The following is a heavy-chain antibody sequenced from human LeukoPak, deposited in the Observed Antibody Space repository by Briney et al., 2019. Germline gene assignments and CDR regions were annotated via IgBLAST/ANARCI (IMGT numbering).Heavy chain of an antibody. CDR3: ARERGSYYYTDV. CDR2: VNPNRGNT. V-gene: IGHV1-8*01. CDR1: GDTLTIYD. Sequence: SVSVSCEASGDTLTIYDIDGGRQGTGEGVEWRVWVNPNRGNTSYAQKFEGRVTMTRNTSIRTAYMELSSLRSEDTAVYYCARERGSYYYTDVWGKGTTVTVSS. D-gene: IGHD3-10*01. J-gene: IGHJ6*03.